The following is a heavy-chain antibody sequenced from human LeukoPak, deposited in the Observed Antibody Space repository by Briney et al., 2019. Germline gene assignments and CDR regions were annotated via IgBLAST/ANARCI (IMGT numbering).Heavy chain of an antibody. D-gene: IGHD3-16*01. CDR3: ARDLIRLGESAWFDP. CDR1: GYTFTGYY. Sequence: ASVKVSCKASGYTFTGYYMHWVRQAPGQGLEWMGWINPNSGGTNYAQKFQGRVTMTRDTSISTAYMELSRLRSDDTAEYYCARDLIRLGESAWFDPWGQGTLVTVSS. CDR2: INPNSGGT. V-gene: IGHV1-2*02. J-gene: IGHJ5*02.